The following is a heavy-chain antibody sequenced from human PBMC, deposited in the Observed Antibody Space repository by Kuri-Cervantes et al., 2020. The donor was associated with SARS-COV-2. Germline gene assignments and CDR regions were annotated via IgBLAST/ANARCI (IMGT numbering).Heavy chain of an antibody. J-gene: IGHJ6*03. Sequence: GESLKISCAASGFTFSIYAMNWVRQAPGKGLEWVSSISSSSSYIYYADSVKGRFTISRDNAKNSLYLQMNSLRAEDTAVYYCARVAVVISYYYYYMDVWGKGITVTVSS. V-gene: IGHV3-21*01. CDR2: ISSSSSYI. D-gene: IGHD4-23*01. CDR3: ARVAVVISYYYYYMDV. CDR1: GFTFSIYA.